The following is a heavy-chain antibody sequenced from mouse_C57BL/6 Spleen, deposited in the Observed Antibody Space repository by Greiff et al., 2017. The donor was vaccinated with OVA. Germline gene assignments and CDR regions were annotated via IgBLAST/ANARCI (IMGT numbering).Heavy chain of an antibody. V-gene: IGHV1-82*01. Sequence: VQLQQSGPELVKPGASVKISCKASGYAFSSSWMNWVKQRPGKGLEWIGRIYPGDGDTNYNGKFKGKATLTADKSSSTAYMQLSSLTSEDSAVYFCARRITTVVAHYFDYWGQGTTLTVSS. J-gene: IGHJ2*01. CDR1: GYAFSSSW. CDR3: ARRITTVVAHYFDY. D-gene: IGHD1-1*01. CDR2: IYPGDGDT.